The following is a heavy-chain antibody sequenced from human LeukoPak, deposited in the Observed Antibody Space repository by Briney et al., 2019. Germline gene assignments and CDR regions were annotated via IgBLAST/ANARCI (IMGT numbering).Heavy chain of an antibody. Sequence: PGGSLRLSCAASGFTFSSYSMNWVRQAPGKGLEWVSYISSSSSTIYYADSVKGRFTISRDNAKNSLYLQMNSLRAEDTAVYYCASLGYSYGLTGESPAYYFDYWGQGTLVTVSS. CDR3: ASLGYSYGLTGESPAYYFDY. V-gene: IGHV3-48*01. CDR1: GFTFSSYS. CDR2: ISSSSSTI. J-gene: IGHJ4*02. D-gene: IGHD5-18*01.